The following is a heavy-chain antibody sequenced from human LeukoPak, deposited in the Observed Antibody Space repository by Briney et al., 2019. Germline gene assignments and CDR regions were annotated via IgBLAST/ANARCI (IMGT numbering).Heavy chain of an antibody. CDR2: IWYDGRNK. D-gene: IGHD6-13*01. V-gene: IGHV3-33*01. Sequence: PGRSLRLSCAASGFTFSSYGMHWVRQAPGKGLEWVAVIWYDGRNKYYADSVKGRFTISRDNSKNTLYLQMNSLRAEDTAVYYCARKGIAPKYNFDYWGQGTLVTVSS. CDR1: GFTFSSYG. CDR3: ARKGIAPKYNFDY. J-gene: IGHJ4*02.